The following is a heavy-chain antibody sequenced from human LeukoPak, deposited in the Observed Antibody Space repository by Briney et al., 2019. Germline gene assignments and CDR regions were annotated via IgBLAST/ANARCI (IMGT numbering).Heavy chain of an antibody. CDR1: GFTFSSHS. D-gene: IGHD6-19*01. J-gene: IGHJ6*03. CDR3: ARSSGWYHRGPDYYYYYMDV. Sequence: PGGSLRLSCAASGFTFSSHSMNWVRQAPGKGLEWVSSISSSSNYIYYADSVKGRFTISRDKAKNSLYLQMNSLRAEDTAIYYCARSSGWYHRGPDYYYYYMDVWGKGTTVTVS. V-gene: IGHV3-21*01. CDR2: ISSSSNYI.